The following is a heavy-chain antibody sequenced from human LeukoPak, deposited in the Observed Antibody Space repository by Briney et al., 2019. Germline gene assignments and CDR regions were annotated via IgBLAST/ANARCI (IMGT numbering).Heavy chain of an antibody. CDR1: GYTFTSYD. D-gene: IGHD3-3*01. Sequence: ASVKVSCKASGYTFTSYDINWVRQATGQGLEWMGWMNPNSGNTGYAQKFQGRVTITRNTSISTAYMELSSLRSEDTAVYYCARTSYYDFWSGYLDYYYMDVWGKGTRSPSP. CDR3: ARTSYYDFWSGYLDYYYMDV. V-gene: IGHV1-8*03. J-gene: IGHJ6*03. CDR2: MNPNSGNT.